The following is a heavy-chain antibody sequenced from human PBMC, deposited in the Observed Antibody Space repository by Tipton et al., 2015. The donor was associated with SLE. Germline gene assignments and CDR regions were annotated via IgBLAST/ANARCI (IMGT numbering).Heavy chain of an antibody. CDR1: GGSIRSSSYY. D-gene: IGHD6-6*01. J-gene: IGHJ3*02. CDR3: ATFFGHSSASPDALDI. CDR2: IFYSGGT. Sequence: TLSLTCAVYGGSIRSSSYYWVWIRQPPGKGLEWIGIIFYSGGTYSNPSLKSRVSMSVDTSKNQFSLELTSVTAADTAVYYCATFFGHSSASPDALDIWGQGTMVTVSS. V-gene: IGHV4-39*07.